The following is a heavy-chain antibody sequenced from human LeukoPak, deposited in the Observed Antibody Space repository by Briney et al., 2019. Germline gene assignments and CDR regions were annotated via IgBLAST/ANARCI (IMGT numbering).Heavy chain of an antibody. V-gene: IGHV3-30*03. CDR3: ARAYGGNVLNYYGMDV. Sequence: GGSLRLSCAASGFTFSSYGMHWVRQAPGKGLEWVAVISYDGSNKYYADSVKGRFTISRDNSKNTLYLQMNSLRAEDTAVYYCARAYGGNVLNYYGMDVWGQGTTVTVSS. CDR2: ISYDGSNK. J-gene: IGHJ6*02. CDR1: GFTFSSYG. D-gene: IGHD4-23*01.